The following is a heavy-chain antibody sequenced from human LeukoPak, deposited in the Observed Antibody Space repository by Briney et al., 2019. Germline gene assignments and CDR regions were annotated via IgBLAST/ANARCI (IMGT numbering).Heavy chain of an antibody. CDR2: ISYDGSNK. V-gene: IGHV3-30*18. CDR1: GFTFSSYG. D-gene: IGHD5-18*01. CDR3: AKDSHSYGYEGIDY. Sequence: GGSLRLSCAASGFTFSSYGMPWVRQAPGKGLEWVAVISYDGSNKYYADSVKGRFTISRDNSKNTLYLQMNSLRAEDTAVYYCAKDSHSYGYEGIDYWGQGTLVTVSS. J-gene: IGHJ4*02.